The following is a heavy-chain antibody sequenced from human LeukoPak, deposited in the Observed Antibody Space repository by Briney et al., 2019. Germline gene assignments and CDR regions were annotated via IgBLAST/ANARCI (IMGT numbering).Heavy chain of an antibody. V-gene: IGHV1-69*02. J-gene: IGHJ4*02. CDR2: IIPILGIT. CDR1: GGTFSSYT. Sequence: SVKVSCKASGGTFSSYTFSWVRRAPGQGLEWMGRIIPILGITNYTQKFQGRVTITADKSTTTAYMELNSLRSEDTAVYYCARVADNSGYTFDSWGQGTLVTVSS. CDR3: ARVADNSGYTFDS. D-gene: IGHD3-22*01.